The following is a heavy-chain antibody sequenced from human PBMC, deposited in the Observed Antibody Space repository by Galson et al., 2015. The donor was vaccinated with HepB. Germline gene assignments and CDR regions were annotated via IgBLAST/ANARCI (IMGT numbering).Heavy chain of an antibody. D-gene: IGHD3-16*01. CDR1: GLTFSSYA. CDR2: LSHDGSYK. V-gene: IGHV3-30*04. J-gene: IGHJ5*01. Sequence: SLRLSCAASGLTFSSYAMHWVRQAPGRGLEWVSVLSHDGSYKYYTDSVKGRFTVSRDNSNNMLYLQMNSLRAEDAGLYFCAKGYGLFDSWGQGILVTVSS. CDR3: AKGYGLFDS.